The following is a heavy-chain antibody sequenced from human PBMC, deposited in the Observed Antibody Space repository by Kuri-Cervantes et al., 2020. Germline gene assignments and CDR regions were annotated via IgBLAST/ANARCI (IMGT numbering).Heavy chain of an antibody. J-gene: IGHJ4*02. CDR2: IKEDGSDI. D-gene: IGHD2-2*01. V-gene: IGHV3-7*01. CDR1: GFTFSSNA. Sequence: GGSLRLSCAASGFTFSSNAMHWVRQAPGKGLEWVARIKEDGSDIWYVDSVKGRFTISRDNVKNSLYLQVSSLRVEDTAVYYCVRDYQNFWGQGTLVTVSS. CDR3: VRDYQNF.